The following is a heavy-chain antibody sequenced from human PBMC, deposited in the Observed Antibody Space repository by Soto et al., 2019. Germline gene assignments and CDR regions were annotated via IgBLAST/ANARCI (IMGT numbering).Heavy chain of an antibody. CDR3: ARYSYGYPQHLYYYYYGMDV. CDR2: ISSSSSYI. J-gene: IGHJ6*02. D-gene: IGHD5-18*01. Sequence: PGGSLRLSCAASGFTFSSYSMNWVRQAPGKGLEWVSSISSSSSYIYYADSVKGRFTISRDNAKNSLYLQMNSLRAEDTAVYYCARYSYGYPQHLYYYYYGMDVWGQGTTVTVSS. V-gene: IGHV3-21*01. CDR1: GFTFSSYS.